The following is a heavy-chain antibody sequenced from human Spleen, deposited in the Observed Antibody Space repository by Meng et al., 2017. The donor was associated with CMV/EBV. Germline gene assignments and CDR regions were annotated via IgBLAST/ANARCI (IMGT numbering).Heavy chain of an antibody. D-gene: IGHD4/OR15-4a*01. J-gene: IGHJ6*02. V-gene: IGHV4-59*13. CDR3: ARAHYGGNLGGYYYGMDV. Sequence: SETLSLTCTVSGGSISSYYWSWIRQPPWKGLEWIGYIYYSGSTNYNPSLKSRVTISVDTSKNQFSLKLSSVTAADTAVYYCARAHYGGNLGGYYYGMDVWGQGTTVTVSS. CDR1: GGSISSYY. CDR2: IYYSGST.